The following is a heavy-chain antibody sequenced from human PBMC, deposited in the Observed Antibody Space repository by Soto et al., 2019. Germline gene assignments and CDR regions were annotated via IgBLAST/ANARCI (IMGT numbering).Heavy chain of an antibody. D-gene: IGHD3-10*01. V-gene: IGHV3-23*01. J-gene: IGHJ4*02. CDR2: ISGSGGST. Sequence: EVQLLESGGGLVQPGGSLRLSCAASGFTFSSYAMSWVRQAPGKGLEWVSAISGSGGSTYYADSVKGRFTISRDNSKNTLYLQMNSLRAEDTAVYYCAKSYYYGSGSHTYYFDYWGQGTLFTVSS. CDR1: GFTFSSYA. CDR3: AKSYYYGSGSHTYYFDY.